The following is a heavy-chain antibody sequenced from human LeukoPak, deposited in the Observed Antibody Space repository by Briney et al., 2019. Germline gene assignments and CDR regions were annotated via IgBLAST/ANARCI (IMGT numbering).Heavy chain of an antibody. V-gene: IGHV3-30*03. CDR1: GFTFSSYG. CDR3: ARTRQQWQVLDY. D-gene: IGHD6-19*01. J-gene: IGHJ4*02. Sequence: GGSLRLSCAASGFTFSSYGMKWVRQAPGKGLEWVAVISYDGSNKYYAESVKGRFTISRDNSKNMVFLQMNSLTSEDTAVYYCARTRQQWQVLDYWGQGTLVTVSA. CDR2: ISYDGSNK.